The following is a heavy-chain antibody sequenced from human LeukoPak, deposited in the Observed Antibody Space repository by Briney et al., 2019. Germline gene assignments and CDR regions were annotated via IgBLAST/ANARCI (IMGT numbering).Heavy chain of an antibody. CDR3: AMSPSRDYDFWSGYLNFDY. CDR2: ISGSGGST. Sequence: PGGSLRLSCAASGFTFSSYAMSWVRQAPGKGLEWVSAISGSGGSTYYADSVKGRFTISRDNSKNTLYLQMNSLRAEDTAVYYCAMSPSRDYDFWSGYLNFDYWGQGTLVTVSS. V-gene: IGHV3-23*01. J-gene: IGHJ4*02. D-gene: IGHD3-3*01. CDR1: GFTFSSYA.